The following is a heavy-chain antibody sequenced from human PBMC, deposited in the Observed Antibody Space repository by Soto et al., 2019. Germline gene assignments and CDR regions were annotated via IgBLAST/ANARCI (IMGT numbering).Heavy chain of an antibody. CDR3: ASTISCSSTSCRKRPFDY. J-gene: IGHJ4*02. CDR2: IYSGGST. V-gene: IGHV3-66*01. Sequence: PGGSLRLSCAASGFTFSSNYMSWVRQAPGKGLEWVSVIYSGGSTYYADSVKGRFTISRDNSKNTLYLQMNSLRAEDTAVYYCASTISCSSTSCRKRPFDYWGQGTLVTVSS. D-gene: IGHD2-2*01. CDR1: GFTFSSNY.